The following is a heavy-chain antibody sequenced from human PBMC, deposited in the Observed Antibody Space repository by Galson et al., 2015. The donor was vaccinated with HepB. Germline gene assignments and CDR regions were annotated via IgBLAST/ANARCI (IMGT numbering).Heavy chain of an antibody. CDR1: GFTFGDYA. CDR2: IRSKAYGGTT. CDR3: TRDFSSGWYYYYYGMDV. J-gene: IGHJ6*02. Sequence: SLRLSCAASGFTFGDYAMSWVRQAPGKGLEWVGFIRSKAYGGTTEYAASVKGRFTISRDDSKSIAYLQMNSLKTEDTAVYYCTRDFSSGWYYYYYGMDVWGQGTTVTVSS. V-gene: IGHV3-49*04. D-gene: IGHD6-19*01.